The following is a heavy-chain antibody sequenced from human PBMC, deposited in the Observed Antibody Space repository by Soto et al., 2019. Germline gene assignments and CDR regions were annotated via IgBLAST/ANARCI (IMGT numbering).Heavy chain of an antibody. CDR3: ARHNRIAAAGYYYYYGMDV. CDR2: IDPSDSYT. V-gene: IGHV5-10-1*01. CDR1: GYSFTSYW. Sequence: GESLKISCKGSGYSFTSYWISWVRQMPGKGLEWMGRIDPSDSYTNYSPSFQGHVTISADKSISTAYLQWSSLKASDTAMYYCARHNRIAAAGYYYYYGMDVWGQGTTVTVSS. D-gene: IGHD6-13*01. J-gene: IGHJ6*02.